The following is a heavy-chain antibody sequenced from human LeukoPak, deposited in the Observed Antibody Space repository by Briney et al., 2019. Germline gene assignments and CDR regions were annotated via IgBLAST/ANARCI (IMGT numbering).Heavy chain of an antibody. V-gene: IGHV3-48*03. CDR3: ARDSRFGKLLIPYFDY. D-gene: IGHD3-10*01. Sequence: GGSLRLSCEASGLFFSSYEMNWVRQAPGKGLEWVSYITSRSSSIYYADSVKGRFTISRDNAQNSLYLQMNSLRDEDTAVYYCARDSRFGKLLIPYFDYWGQGTLVTVSS. CDR2: ITSRSSSI. J-gene: IGHJ4*02. CDR1: GLFFSSYE.